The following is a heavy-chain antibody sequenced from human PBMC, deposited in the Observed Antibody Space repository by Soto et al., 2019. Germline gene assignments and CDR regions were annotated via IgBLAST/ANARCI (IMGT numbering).Heavy chain of an antibody. V-gene: IGHV3-9*01. Sequence: DVQLVESGGGLVQPGRSLRLSCAASGFTFDDYAMHWVRQAPGKGLEWVSGISWNSGSIGYADSVKGRFTISRDNAKNSLYLQMNSLRAEDTALYYCAKDSGPTIIQLYDYWGQGTLVTVSS. D-gene: IGHD5-18*01. CDR1: GFTFDDYA. CDR2: ISWNSGSI. J-gene: IGHJ4*02. CDR3: AKDSGPTIIQLYDY.